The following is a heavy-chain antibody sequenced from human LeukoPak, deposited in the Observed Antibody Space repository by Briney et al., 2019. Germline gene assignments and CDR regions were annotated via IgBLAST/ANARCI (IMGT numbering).Heavy chain of an antibody. D-gene: IGHD3-3*01. Sequence: PGGSLRLSCAASGFTFSSYNMNWVRQAPGKGLEWVSSISSSSSYIYYADSVKGRFTISRDNARNSLYLQMNSLRAEDTAVYYCARDRDDFWSGIDYWGQGTLVTVSS. V-gene: IGHV3-21*01. CDR1: GFTFSSYN. J-gene: IGHJ4*02. CDR3: ARDRDDFWSGIDY. CDR2: ISSSSSYI.